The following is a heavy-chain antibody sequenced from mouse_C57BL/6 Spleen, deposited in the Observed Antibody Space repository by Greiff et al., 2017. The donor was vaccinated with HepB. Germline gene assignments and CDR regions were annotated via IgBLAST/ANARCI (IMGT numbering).Heavy chain of an antibody. CDR3: ARDYGSSDYFDY. CDR2: INPNNGGT. Sequence: VQLKQSGPELVKPGASVKMSCKASGYTFTDYNMHWVKQSHGKSLEWIGYINPNNGGTSYNQKFKGKATLTVNKSSSTAYMELRSLTSEDSAVYYCARDYGSSDYFDYWGQGTTLTVSS. J-gene: IGHJ2*01. D-gene: IGHD1-1*01. CDR1: GYTFTDYN. V-gene: IGHV1-22*01.